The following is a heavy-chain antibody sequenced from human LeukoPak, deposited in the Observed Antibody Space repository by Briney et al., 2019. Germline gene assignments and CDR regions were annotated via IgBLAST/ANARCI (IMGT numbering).Heavy chain of an antibody. Sequence: SETLSLTCTVSGVSMSSYYWSWIRQSPGKGLEWIGYIYYSGITNYNPSLKSRVTISVDTSKNQFSLKVTSVTAADTAVYYCARLRRWFDPWGQGTLVTVSS. V-gene: IGHV4-59*08. CDR2: IYYSGIT. CDR3: ARLRRWFDP. CDR1: GVSMSSYY. J-gene: IGHJ5*02.